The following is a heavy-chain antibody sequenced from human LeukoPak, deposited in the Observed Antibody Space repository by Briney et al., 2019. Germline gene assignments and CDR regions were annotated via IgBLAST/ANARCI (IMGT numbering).Heavy chain of an antibody. CDR3: AKDDDWGRFNH. D-gene: IGHD3-16*01. V-gene: IGHV3-23*01. CDR1: GFSFRSHG. CDR2: ISPRGDIT. Sequence: GGSLRLSCAVSGFSFRSHGMNWVRQAPGKGLEWVSGISPRGDITYYKDSVRGRFTISRDNFKNTVSLQLNSLRAEDTAMYYCAKDDDWGRFNHWGQGTLVTVSS. J-gene: IGHJ1*01.